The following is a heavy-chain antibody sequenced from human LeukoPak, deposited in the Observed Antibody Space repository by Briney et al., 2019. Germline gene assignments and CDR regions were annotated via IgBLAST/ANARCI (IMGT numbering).Heavy chain of an antibody. D-gene: IGHD6-19*01. CDR1: GGSFSGYY. V-gene: IGHV4-34*01. CDR2: INHSGST. CDR3: ARVPLAVAGTGLYYFDY. Sequence: SETLSLTCAVYGGSFSGYYWSWIRQPPGKGLEWIGEINHSGSTNYNPSLKSRVTISVDTSENQFSLKLSSVTAADTAVYYCARVPLAVAGTGLYYFDYWGQGTLVTVSS. J-gene: IGHJ4*02.